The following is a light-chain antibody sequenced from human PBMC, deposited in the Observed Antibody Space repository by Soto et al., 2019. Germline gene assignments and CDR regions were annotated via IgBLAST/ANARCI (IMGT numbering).Light chain of an antibody. CDR1: SSDVGNYKY. CDR2: EVS. CDR3: FSYTSRGTYV. V-gene: IGLV2-14*01. Sequence: QPALTQPASVSGSPGQSLPLSCTGTSSDVGNYKYVSWYPQHPGKAPKLMIYEVSNRPSGVSNRFSGSKSGNTASLTISGLQAEDETDYYCFSYTSRGTYVFGTGTKGTGL. J-gene: IGLJ1*01.